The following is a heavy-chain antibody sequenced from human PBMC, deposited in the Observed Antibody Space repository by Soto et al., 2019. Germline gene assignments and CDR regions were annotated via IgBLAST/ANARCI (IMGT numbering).Heavy chain of an antibody. Sequence: TSETLSLTCTVSGGSISSYYWSWIRQPPGKGLEWIGYIYYSGSTNYNPSLKSRVTISVDTSKNQFSLKLSSVTAADTAVYYCARGGGRGYPRYYFDYWGQGTLVTVSS. CDR3: ARGGGRGYPRYYFDY. CDR2: IYYSGST. CDR1: GGSISSYY. V-gene: IGHV4-59*01. J-gene: IGHJ4*02. D-gene: IGHD3-16*01.